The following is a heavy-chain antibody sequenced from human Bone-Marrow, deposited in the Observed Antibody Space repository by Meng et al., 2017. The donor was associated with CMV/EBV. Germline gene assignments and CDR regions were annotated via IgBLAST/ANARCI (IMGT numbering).Heavy chain of an antibody. J-gene: IGHJ6*02. D-gene: IGHD2-15*01. Sequence: SETLSLTCTVSGDSISSSSYYWGWIRQPPGEGLEWIGNIYYSGRTDYNPSLKSRVTISVDTSKNQFSLKLSSVTAADTAVYYCARTPNYYYYYRMDVWGQGTTVTVSS. V-gene: IGHV4-39*07. CDR2: IYYSGRT. CDR3: ARTPNYYYYYRMDV. CDR1: GDSISSSSYY.